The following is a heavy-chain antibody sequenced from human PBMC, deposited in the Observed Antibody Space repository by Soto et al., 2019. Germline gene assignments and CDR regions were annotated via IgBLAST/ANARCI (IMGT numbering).Heavy chain of an antibody. CDR2: IIPNFGTA. J-gene: IGHJ5*02. Sequence: SVKVSCKASGYTFTGYYMHWVRQAPGQGLEWMGGIIPNFGTANYAQKFQGRVTITTDESTSTAYMELSSLRSEDTAVYYCARLLEWPAGDWFDPWGQGTLVTVSS. V-gene: IGHV1-69*05. CDR1: GYTFTGYY. CDR3: ARLLEWPAGDWFDP. D-gene: IGHD3-3*01.